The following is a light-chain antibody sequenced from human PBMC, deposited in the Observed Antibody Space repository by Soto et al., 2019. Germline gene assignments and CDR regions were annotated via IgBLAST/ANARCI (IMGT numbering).Light chain of an antibody. CDR3: QQRSSWPLLT. J-gene: IGKJ4*01. CDR1: QSVSNY. V-gene: IGKV3-11*01. CDR2: DAS. Sequence: EIVLTQSPATLSLSPGESATRSCRASQSVSNYLAWFQQKRGQAPRLLIYDASNRATGSPARFSGSGSGTDFTLTISSLEPEDFAVYYCQQRSSWPLLTFGGGTKVEI.